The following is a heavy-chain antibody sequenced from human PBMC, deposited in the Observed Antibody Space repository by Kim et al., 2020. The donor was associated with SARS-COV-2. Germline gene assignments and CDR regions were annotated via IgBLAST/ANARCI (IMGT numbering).Heavy chain of an antibody. D-gene: IGHD3-10*01. CDR2: IYYSGST. CDR3: VRWRMSHSRGKELLDIDY. V-gene: IGHV4-61*01. Sequence: SETLSLTCTVSGGSVSSGSYYWSWIRQPPGKGLEWIGYIYYSGSTNYNPSLKSRVTISVDTSKNQFSLKLSSVTAADTAVYYCVRWRMSHSRGKELLDIDYWGQGTLVTVSS. CDR1: GGSVSSGSYY. J-gene: IGHJ4*02.